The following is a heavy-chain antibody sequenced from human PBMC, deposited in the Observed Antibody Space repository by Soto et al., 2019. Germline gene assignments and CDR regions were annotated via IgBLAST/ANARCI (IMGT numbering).Heavy chain of an antibody. CDR2: ISAYNGNT. CDR3: ARGPIGVATYYYYGMDV. J-gene: IGHJ6*02. D-gene: IGHD3-3*01. Sequence: GASVKVSCKASGYTFTSYGISWVRQAPGQGLEWMGWISAYNGNTNYAQKHQGRVTMTTDTYTSTAYKELRSLRSDDTAVYYCARGPIGVATYYYYGMDVWGQGTTVTVSS. V-gene: IGHV1-18*01. CDR1: GYTFTSYG.